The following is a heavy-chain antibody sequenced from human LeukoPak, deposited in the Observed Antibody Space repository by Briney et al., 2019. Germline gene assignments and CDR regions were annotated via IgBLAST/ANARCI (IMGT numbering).Heavy chain of an antibody. Sequence: PSETLSLTCTVSGGSISSYYWSWIRQPAGKGLEWIGRIYTSGSTNYNPSLKSRVTMSVDTSKNQFSLKLSSVTAADTAVYYCAREGYGSGSYYGRSFDYWGQGTLATVSS. V-gene: IGHV4-4*07. CDR3: AREGYGSGSYYGRSFDY. CDR2: IYTSGST. J-gene: IGHJ4*02. D-gene: IGHD3-10*01. CDR1: GGSISSYY.